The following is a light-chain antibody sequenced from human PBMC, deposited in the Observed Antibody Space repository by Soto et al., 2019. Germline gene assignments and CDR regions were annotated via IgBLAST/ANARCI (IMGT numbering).Light chain of an antibody. CDR3: QHYDSRPRYT. J-gene: IGKJ2*01. CDR1: QDISTC. Sequence: DIEMTQSPSSLSTSVGERVTIPCQASQDISTCLNWYQQKPGKAPNLLIYEASKLQTGVPSRFSGGGSGTHFTFTISNLQPEDIATYYCQHYDSRPRYTFGLGTKVDIK. CDR2: EAS. V-gene: IGKV1-33*01.